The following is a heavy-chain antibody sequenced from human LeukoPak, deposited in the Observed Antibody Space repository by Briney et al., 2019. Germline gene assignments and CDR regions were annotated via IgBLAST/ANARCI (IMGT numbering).Heavy chain of an antibody. J-gene: IGHJ4*02. CDR3: AREVVAAAEVDY. CDR2: IYYSGST. D-gene: IGHD6-13*01. V-gene: IGHV4-4*08. CDR1: GGSISSYY. Sequence: SETLSLTCTVSGGSISSYYWSWIRQPPGKGPEWIGYIYYSGSTSYNPSLKSRVTISIDTSKNQFSLKLSSVTAADTAVYYCAREVVAAAEVDYWGQGTLVTVSS.